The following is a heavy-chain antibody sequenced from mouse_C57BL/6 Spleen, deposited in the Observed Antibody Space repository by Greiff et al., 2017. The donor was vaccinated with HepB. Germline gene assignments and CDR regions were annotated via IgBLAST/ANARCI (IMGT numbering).Heavy chain of an antibody. V-gene: IGHV1-50*01. Sequence: QVQLQQPGAELVKPGASVKLSCKASGYTFTSYWMQWVKQRPGQGLEWIGEIDPSDSYTNYNQKFKGKATLTVDTSSSTAYMQLSSLTAEDSAVYYCEREDYDGGYWGQGTTLTVSS. CDR3: EREDYDGGY. CDR1: GYTFTSYW. J-gene: IGHJ2*01. CDR2: IDPSDSYT. D-gene: IGHD2-4*01.